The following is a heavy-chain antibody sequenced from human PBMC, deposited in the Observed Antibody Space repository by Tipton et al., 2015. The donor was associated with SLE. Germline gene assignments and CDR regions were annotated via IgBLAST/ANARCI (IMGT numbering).Heavy chain of an antibody. CDR2: INHSKNS. V-gene: IGHV4-34*01. D-gene: IGHD5-18*01. CDR1: GGSFSGFY. J-gene: IGHJ4*02. CDR3: ARGWGYSYAQTFDY. Sequence: TLSLTCAVYGGSFSGFYWSWIRQTPRKRLEWIGEINHSKNSNYNPSLTSRVTISVDTSKSQFSLKLRSVTAADTAVYYCARGWGYSYAQTFDYWGQGTPVTVSS.